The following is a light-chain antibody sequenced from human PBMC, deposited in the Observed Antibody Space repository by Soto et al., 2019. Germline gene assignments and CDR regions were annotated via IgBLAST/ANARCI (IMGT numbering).Light chain of an antibody. V-gene: IGKV1-39*01. CDR2: AVS. CDR1: QNVINY. CDR3: QQAYSTPRIT. Sequence: DIQMTQSPSSLSASVGDRVTITCRASQNVINYLHWYQQKPGKPPKLLIYAVSSLHSEVPSRFSGSGSGTDFTLTISSLQPEDFATYYCQQAYSTPRITFGQGTRLE. J-gene: IGKJ5*01.